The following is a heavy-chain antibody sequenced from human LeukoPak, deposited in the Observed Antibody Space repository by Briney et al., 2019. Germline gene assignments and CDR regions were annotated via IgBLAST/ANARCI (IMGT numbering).Heavy chain of an antibody. CDR3: ARQGRYQLLSGWFDP. V-gene: IGHV1-18*01. CDR2: ISAYNGNT. CDR1: GYTFTSYA. J-gene: IGHJ5*02. D-gene: IGHD2-2*01. Sequence: ASVKVSCKASGYTFTSYAISWVRQAPGQGLEWMGWISAYNGNTNYAQKLQGRVTMTTDTSTSTAYVELRSLRSDDTAVYYCARQGRYQLLSGWFDPWGQGTLVTVSS.